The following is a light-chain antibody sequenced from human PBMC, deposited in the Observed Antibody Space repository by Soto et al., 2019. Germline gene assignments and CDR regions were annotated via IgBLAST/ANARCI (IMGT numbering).Light chain of an antibody. J-gene: IGKJ1*01. CDR3: QHRFNWPRT. V-gene: IGKV3-11*01. CDR1: QSINNY. CDR2: DAS. Sequence: EIVLTQSPATLSLSPGERATLSCRASQSINNYSAWYQQKPGQAPRLLIHDASNRATGIPARFSGSGSGTDFTLTISGLEPEDFAVYYCQHRFNWPRTFGQGTKVEIK.